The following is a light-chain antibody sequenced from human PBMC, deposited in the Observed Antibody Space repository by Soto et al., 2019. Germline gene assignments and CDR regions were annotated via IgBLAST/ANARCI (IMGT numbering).Light chain of an antibody. CDR2: DAS. CDR3: QQRSNGPIT. CDR1: QSVSSY. V-gene: IGKV3-11*01. Sequence: EIVLTQSPATLSLSPGERATLSCRTSQSVSSYFAWYQQKPGRAPRLLIYDASNRATGIPARFMGSGSGTDFTLTISSLEPEDVAVYYCQQRSNGPITFGQGTRLESK. J-gene: IGKJ5*01.